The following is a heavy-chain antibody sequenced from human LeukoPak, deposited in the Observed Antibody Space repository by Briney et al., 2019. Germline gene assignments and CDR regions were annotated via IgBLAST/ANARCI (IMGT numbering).Heavy chain of an antibody. Sequence: SETLSLTCTVSGVSISSSSYYWGWIRQPPGKGLEWIGSIYYSGSTYYNPSLKSRVTISVDTSKNQFSLKLSSVTAADTAVYYCARDTFAMITFGGVIAPHHFDYWGQGTLVTVSS. CDR3: ARDTFAMITFGGVIAPHHFDY. CDR2: IYYSGST. D-gene: IGHD3-16*02. V-gene: IGHV4-39*02. J-gene: IGHJ4*02. CDR1: GVSISSSSYY.